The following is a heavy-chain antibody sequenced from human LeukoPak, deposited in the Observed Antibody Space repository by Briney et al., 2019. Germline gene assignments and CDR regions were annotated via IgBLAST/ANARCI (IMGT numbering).Heavy chain of an antibody. Sequence: GGPLRLSCAASGFTFSSYAMSWVRQAPGKGLEWVSAISGSGGSTYYADSVKGRVTISRDNSKNTLYLQMNSLRAEDTAVYYCAKDSTTVTEYFDYWGQGTLVTVSS. D-gene: IGHD4-17*01. J-gene: IGHJ4*02. V-gene: IGHV3-23*01. CDR1: GFTFSSYA. CDR2: ISGSGGST. CDR3: AKDSTTVTEYFDY.